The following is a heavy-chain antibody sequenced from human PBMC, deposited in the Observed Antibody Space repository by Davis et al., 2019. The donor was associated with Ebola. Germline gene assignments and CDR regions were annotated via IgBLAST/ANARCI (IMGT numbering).Heavy chain of an antibody. CDR2: IRSKANSYAT. V-gene: IGHV3-73*01. J-gene: IGHJ4*02. CDR1: GFTFSSYA. D-gene: IGHD4-17*01. Sequence: GESLKISCAASGFTFSSYAMHWVRQASGKGLEWVGRIRSKANSYATAYAASVKGRFTISRDDSKNTAYLQMNSLKTEDTAVYYCTCTYGETDYWGQGTLVTVSS. CDR3: TCTYGETDY.